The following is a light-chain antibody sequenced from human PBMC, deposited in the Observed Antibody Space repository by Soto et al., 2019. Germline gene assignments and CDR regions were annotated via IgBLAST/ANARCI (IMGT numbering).Light chain of an antibody. CDR2: DAS. CDR1: QSVSSY. J-gene: IGKJ3*01. Sequence: EIVLTQSPATLSLSPGERATLSCRASQSVSSYLAWYQQKPGQAPRLLIYDASNSATGIPARFSGSGSGTDFTLTISSLEPEDVAVYYCQRPSRLFGPGTKVDIK. V-gene: IGKV3-11*01. CDR3: QRPSRL.